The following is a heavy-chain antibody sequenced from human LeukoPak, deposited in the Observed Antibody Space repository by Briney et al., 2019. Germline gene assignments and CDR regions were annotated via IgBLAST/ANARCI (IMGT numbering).Heavy chain of an antibody. Sequence: SGTPSLPFAVSCASLNGSGYYRGWVRPPPGKGLEWIGNIYYSGSTYYNASLQSRVTISIDMSKNEFSLRLNSVTAADTAMYYCAKSGGYGLIDYWGQGTLVTVSS. CDR2: IYYSGST. D-gene: IGHD1-26*01. CDR1: CASLNGSGYY. CDR3: AKSGGYGLIDY. V-gene: IGHV4-39*05. J-gene: IGHJ4*02.